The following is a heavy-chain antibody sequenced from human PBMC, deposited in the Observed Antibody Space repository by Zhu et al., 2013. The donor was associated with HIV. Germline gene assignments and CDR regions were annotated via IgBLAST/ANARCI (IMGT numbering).Heavy chain of an antibody. V-gene: IGHV1-8*01. Sequence: QVQLVQSGAEVKKPGASVKVSCKASGYTFTSYDINWVRQATGQGLEWMGWMNPNSGNTGYAQKFQGRVTMTRNTSISTAYMELSSLRSEDTAVYYCARPILPRLPIFGVVIHYYYYGMDVWGQGTTVTVSS. D-gene: IGHD3-3*01. CDR3: ARPILPRLPIFGVVIHYYYYGMDV. J-gene: IGHJ6*02. CDR2: MNPNSGNT. CDR1: GYTFTSYD.